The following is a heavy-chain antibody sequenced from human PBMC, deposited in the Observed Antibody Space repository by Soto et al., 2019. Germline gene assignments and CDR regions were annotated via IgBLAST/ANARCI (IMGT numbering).Heavy chain of an antibody. Sequence: GASVKVSCKASGYTFTSHYMHWVRQAPGQGLEWMGIINPSGGSTSYAQKFQGRVTMTRDTSTSTVYMELSSLRSEDTAVYYCARDTGELFPLYYFDYWGQGTLVTVSS. J-gene: IGHJ4*02. D-gene: IGHD3-10*01. CDR1: GYTFTSHY. CDR3: ARDTGELFPLYYFDY. CDR2: INPSGGST. V-gene: IGHV1-46*03.